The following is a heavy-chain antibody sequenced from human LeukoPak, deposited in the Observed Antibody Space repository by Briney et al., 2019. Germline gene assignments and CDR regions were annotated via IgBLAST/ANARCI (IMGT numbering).Heavy chain of an antibody. CDR1: GYTFTGYH. Sequence: ASVKVSCKASGYTFTGYHVHWVRQATGQGLEWMGWMNPNSGNTGYAQKFQGRVTMTRNTSISTAYMELSSLRSEDTAVYYCARAKTYYDFWSGYWRGYYYYGMDVWGQGTTVTVSS. CDR2: MNPNSGNT. CDR3: ARAKTYYDFWSGYWRGYYYYGMDV. D-gene: IGHD3-3*01. J-gene: IGHJ6*02. V-gene: IGHV1-8*02.